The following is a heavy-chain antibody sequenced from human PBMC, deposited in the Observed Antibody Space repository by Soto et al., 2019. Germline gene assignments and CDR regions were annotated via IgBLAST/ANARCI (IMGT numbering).Heavy chain of an antibody. Sequence: SVKVSCKASGGTFSSYAISWVRQAPGQGLEWMGGIIPIFGTANYAQKFQGRVTITADESTSTAYMELSSLRSEDTAVYYCARLNTRDGYNSPFDYWGQGTLVTVSS. CDR3: ARLNTRDGYNSPFDY. J-gene: IGHJ4*02. D-gene: IGHD5-12*01. CDR2: IIPIFGTA. V-gene: IGHV1-69*13. CDR1: GGTFSSYA.